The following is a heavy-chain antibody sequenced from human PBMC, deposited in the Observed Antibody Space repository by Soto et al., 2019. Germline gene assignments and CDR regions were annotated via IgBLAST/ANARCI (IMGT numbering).Heavy chain of an antibody. V-gene: IGHV3-11*01. D-gene: IGHD2-15*01. CDR3: ARPTQYCSAGTCYSCASDY. CDR1: GFTFSDYY. J-gene: IGHJ4*02. Sequence: QVQLVESGGGLVRPGGSLRLSCAATGFTFSDYYMSWIRQAPGKGLEWLAGISKTAGTAHYADSVKGRFSISRDNAMNSLLLQLNSLRVEDTAVYYCARPTQYCSAGTCYSCASDYWGQGTLVTVSS. CDR2: ISKTAGTA.